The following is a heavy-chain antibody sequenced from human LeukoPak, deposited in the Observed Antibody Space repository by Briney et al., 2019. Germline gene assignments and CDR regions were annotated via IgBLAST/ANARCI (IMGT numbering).Heavy chain of an antibody. CDR2: IYYSGST. Sequence: KASETLSLTCTVSGGSITSSSYYWGWIRQPPGKGLEWIGNIYYSGSTYYNPSLKSRVTISVDTSKNQFSLKLSSVTAADTAVYYCARILYVSYYYYGMDVWGQGTTVTVSS. V-gene: IGHV4-39*01. CDR1: GGSITSSSYY. D-gene: IGHD2-2*02. CDR3: ARILYVSYYYYGMDV. J-gene: IGHJ6*02.